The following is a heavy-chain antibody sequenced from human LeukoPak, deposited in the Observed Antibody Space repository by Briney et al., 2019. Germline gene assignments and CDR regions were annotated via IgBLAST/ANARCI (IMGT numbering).Heavy chain of an antibody. CDR1: GYTFTSYD. CDR3: ARRRRGYCSSTSCYRGWFDP. CDR2: MNPNSGNT. V-gene: IGHV1-8*01. Sequence: AAGKLCCKASGYTFTSYDINWVRQATGQGLEWMGWMNPNSGNTGYAQKFQGRVTMTRNTSISTAYMELSSLRSEDTAVYYCARRRRGYCSSTSCYRGWFDPWGQGTLVTVSS. D-gene: IGHD2-2*02. J-gene: IGHJ5*02.